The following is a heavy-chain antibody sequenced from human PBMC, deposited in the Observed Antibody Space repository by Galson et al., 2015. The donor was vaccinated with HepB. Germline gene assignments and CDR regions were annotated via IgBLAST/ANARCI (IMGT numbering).Heavy chain of an antibody. CDR1: GFTFTGSA. Sequence: QSGAEVKKPGESLMISCKASGFTFTGSAVQWVRQARGQRLEWIGWIAVGSGNTNYAQKFQERITITRDMSTSTAYMELSSLRSEDTAVYYCAAERDSSSWYGFDPWGQGTLVTVSS. D-gene: IGHD6-13*01. CDR3: AAERDSSSWYGFDP. CDR2: IAVGSGNT. V-gene: IGHV1-58*01. J-gene: IGHJ5*02.